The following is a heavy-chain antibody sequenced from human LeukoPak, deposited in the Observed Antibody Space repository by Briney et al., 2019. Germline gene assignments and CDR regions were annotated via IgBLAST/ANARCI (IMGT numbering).Heavy chain of an antibody. J-gene: IGHJ4*02. D-gene: IGHD6-13*01. V-gene: IGHV3-30*04. CDR2: ISYDGSNK. CDR3: ARETQQLVGYYFDY. Sequence: PGRSLRLSCAASGFTFSSYAMHWVRQAPGKGLEWVAVISYDGSNKYYADSVKGRFTISRDNSKNTLYLQMNSLRAEDTAVYYCARETQQLVGYYFDYWGRGTLVTVSS. CDR1: GFTFSSYA.